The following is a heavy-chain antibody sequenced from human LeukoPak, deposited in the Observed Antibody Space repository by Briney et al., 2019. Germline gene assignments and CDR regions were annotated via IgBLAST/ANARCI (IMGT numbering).Heavy chain of an antibody. D-gene: IGHD3-22*01. CDR1: GFTVSSNY. V-gene: IGHV3-53*01. J-gene: IGHJ4*02. CDR3: ARDSSGYYYDY. CDR2: IYSGGST. Sequence: GGSLRLSCAASGFTVSSNYMSWVRQAPGKGLEWVSVIYSGGSTYYADSVKGRFTISRDNSKNTLYLQMDSLRAEDTAVYYCARDSSGYYYDYWGQGTLVTVSS.